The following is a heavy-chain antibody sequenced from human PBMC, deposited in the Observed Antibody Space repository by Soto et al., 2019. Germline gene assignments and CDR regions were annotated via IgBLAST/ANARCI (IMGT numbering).Heavy chain of an antibody. CDR2: ISYDGSNK. V-gene: IGHV3-30*18. J-gene: IGHJ4*02. CDR1: GFTFSSYG. Sequence: PGGSLRLSCAASGFTFSSYGMHWVRQAPGKGLEWVAVISYDGSNKYYADSVKGRFTISRDNSKNTLYLQMNSLRAEDTAVYYCAKDLASNYDSSGYYFISIDYWGQGTLVTVSS. D-gene: IGHD3-22*01. CDR3: AKDLASNYDSSGYYFISIDY.